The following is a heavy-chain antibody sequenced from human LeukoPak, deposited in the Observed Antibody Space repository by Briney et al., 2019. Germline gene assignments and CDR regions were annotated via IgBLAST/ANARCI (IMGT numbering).Heavy chain of an antibody. V-gene: IGHV1-69*13. CDR3: ARDWGLIGTTDWGGHENWFDP. CDR1: GGTFSNYA. D-gene: IGHD1-7*01. Sequence: SVKVSCKASGGTFSNYAISWVRQAPGQGLEWMAGIIPILGTANNAKQSQGRVTITADESTSTAYMELSSLRSEDTAVYYCARDWGLIGTTDWGGHENWFDPWGQGTLVTVSS. CDR2: IIPILGTA. J-gene: IGHJ5*02.